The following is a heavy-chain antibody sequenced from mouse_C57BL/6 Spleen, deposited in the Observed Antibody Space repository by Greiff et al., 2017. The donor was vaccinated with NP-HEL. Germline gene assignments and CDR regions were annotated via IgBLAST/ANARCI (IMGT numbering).Heavy chain of an antibody. Sequence: VQLQQPGAELVKPGASVKLSCKASGYTFTSYWMHWVKQRPGQGLEWIGMIHPNSGSTNYNEKFKSKATLTVDKSSSTAYMQLSSLTSEDSAVYYCYYYGSSYGNYWGQGTTLTVSS. J-gene: IGHJ2*01. CDR3: YYYGSSYGNY. CDR2: IHPNSGST. CDR1: GYTFTSYW. V-gene: IGHV1-64*01. D-gene: IGHD1-1*01.